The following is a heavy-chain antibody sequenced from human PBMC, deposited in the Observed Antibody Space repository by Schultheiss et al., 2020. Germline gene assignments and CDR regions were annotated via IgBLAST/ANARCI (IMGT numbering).Heavy chain of an antibody. D-gene: IGHD6-13*01. Sequence: SETLSLTCTVSGGSISSYYWSWIRQPPGKGLEWIGYIYYSGSTNYNPSLKSRVTISVDTSKNQFSLKLSSVTAADTAVYYCARASSWYLHFQHWGQGTLVTVSS. CDR3: ARASSWYLHFQH. CDR2: IYYSGST. V-gene: IGHV4-59*01. CDR1: GGSISSYY. J-gene: IGHJ1*01.